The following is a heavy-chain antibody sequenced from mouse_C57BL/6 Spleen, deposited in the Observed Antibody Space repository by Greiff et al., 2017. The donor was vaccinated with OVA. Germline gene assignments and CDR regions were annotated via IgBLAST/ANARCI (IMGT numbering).Heavy chain of an antibody. CDR1: GYTFTSYW. CDR3: ARRLPLFDY. J-gene: IGHJ2*01. CDR2: IDPSDSYT. V-gene: IGHV1-50*01. Sequence: QVQLQQPGAELVKPGASVKLSCKASGYTFTSYWMQWVKQRPGQGLEWIGEIDPSDSYTNYNQKFKGKATLTVDTSSSTAYMQLSSLTSEDSAVYYCARRLPLFDYWGQGTTLTVSS.